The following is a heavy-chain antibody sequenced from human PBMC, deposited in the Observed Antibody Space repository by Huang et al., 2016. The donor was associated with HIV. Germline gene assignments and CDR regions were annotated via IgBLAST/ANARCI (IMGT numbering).Heavy chain of an antibody. V-gene: IGHV5-51*01. CDR3: ARRAAVAGYYFDY. CDR2: NHPGYSET. D-gene: IGHD6-19*01. J-gene: IGHJ4*02. Sequence: VQLVQSGAEVRKPGESLKISCKGSGYSFANYWIGWVRQTPGKGLAWRVINHPGYSETRYIPSFQGQVTSSADKSITTAYLQWSSLKVSDTAMYYCARRAAVAGYYFDYWGQGTLITVSS. CDR1: GYSFANYW.